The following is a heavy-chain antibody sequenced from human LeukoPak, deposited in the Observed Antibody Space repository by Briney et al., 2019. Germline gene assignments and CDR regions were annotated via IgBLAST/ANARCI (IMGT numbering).Heavy chain of an antibody. CDR2: IIPIFGTA. J-gene: IGHJ6*04. V-gene: IGHV1-69*13. Sequence: GASVKVSCKASGYTLTSYAISWVRQAPGQGLEWMGGIIPIFGTANYAQKFQGRVTITADESTSTAYMELSSLRSEDTAVYYCARGGAAADVWGKGTTVTVSS. D-gene: IGHD2-2*01. CDR1: GYTLTSYA. CDR3: ARGGAAADV.